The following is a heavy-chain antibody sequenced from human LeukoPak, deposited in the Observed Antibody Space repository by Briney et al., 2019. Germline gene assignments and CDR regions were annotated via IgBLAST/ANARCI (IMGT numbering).Heavy chain of an antibody. CDR2: IYTSGST. J-gene: IGHJ4*02. Sequence: PSQTLSLTCTVSGDSISSDSHYWSWIRQPAGKGLEWIGRIYTSGSTNYNPSLQSRVTILIDTSRNQFSLKLSSVTAADTAVYYCAGAPWSGYSDFDYWGQGTLVTVSS. CDR3: AGAPWSGYSDFDY. V-gene: IGHV4-61*02. CDR1: GDSISSDSHY. D-gene: IGHD3-3*01.